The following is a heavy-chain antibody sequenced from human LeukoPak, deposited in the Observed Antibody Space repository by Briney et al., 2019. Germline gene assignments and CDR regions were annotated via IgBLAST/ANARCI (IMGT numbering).Heavy chain of an antibody. J-gene: IGHJ6*03. V-gene: IGHV3-23*01. D-gene: IGHD3-22*01. CDR2: ISGSGGRT. CDR1: GFTFSSYA. Sequence: GGSLRLSCAASGFTFSSYAMSWVRQAPGKGLEWVSGISGSGGRTYYADSVKGRFTISRDNSKNTLYLQMNSLRAEDTAIYYCAKGSGDSTGYYYDYYYYYMDVWGKGNTVTVS. CDR3: AKGSGDSTGYYYDYYYYYMDV.